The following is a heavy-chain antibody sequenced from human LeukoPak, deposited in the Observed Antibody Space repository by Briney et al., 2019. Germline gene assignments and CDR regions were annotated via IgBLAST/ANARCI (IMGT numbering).Heavy chain of an antibody. CDR1: GFSFSGYG. CDR3: AKDGWVWQQSDFEY. J-gene: IGHJ4*02. Sequence: PGGSLRLSCAASGFSFSGYGMHWVRQAPGKGLEWVAFVSNDGNNKYYADSVKGRFTISRDDSKNTLYVQMNSPRVDDTAVYYCAKDGWVWQQSDFEYWGRGTLLIV. V-gene: IGHV3-30*02. CDR2: VSNDGNNK. D-gene: IGHD1-26*01.